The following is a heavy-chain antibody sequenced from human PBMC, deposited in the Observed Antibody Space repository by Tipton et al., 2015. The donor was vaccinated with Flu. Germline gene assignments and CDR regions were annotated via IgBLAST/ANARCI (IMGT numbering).Heavy chain of an antibody. D-gene: IGHD3-10*01. Sequence: TLSLTCTVSGGSISSHYWSWIRQPPGKGLEWIGYTYFTGSTKYSSSLKSRVTIPVDTSKNQFSLKLSSVTAADTAVYYCARSYNSGAGSYYGYWGQGTLVTVSS. CDR3: ARSYNSGAGSYYGY. J-gene: IGHJ4*02. V-gene: IGHV4-59*08. CDR1: GGSISSHY. CDR2: TYFTGST.